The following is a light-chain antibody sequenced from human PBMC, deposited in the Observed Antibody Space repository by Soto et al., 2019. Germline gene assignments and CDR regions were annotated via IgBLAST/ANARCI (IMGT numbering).Light chain of an antibody. CDR1: SSDIGGYNY. J-gene: IGLJ1*01. Sequence: LPKPASGSGSLGQWTTIPCPGTSSDIGGYNYVSWYQQHPGKAPKVMIYEVSNRPSGVSNRFSGSQSGNTASLTISGLQAEDEADYYCSSYTSSITLYVFGTGTKVTVL. CDR3: SSYTSSITLYV. CDR2: EVS. V-gene: IGLV2-14*01.